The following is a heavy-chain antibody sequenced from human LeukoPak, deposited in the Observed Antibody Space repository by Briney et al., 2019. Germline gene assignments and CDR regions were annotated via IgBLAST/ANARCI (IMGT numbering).Heavy chain of an antibody. CDR3: ARGFVLRYFDWFGYFDY. Sequence: SETLSLTCAVYGGSFSGYYWSWIRQPPGKGLEWIGEINHSGSTNYNPSLKSRVTISVDTSKDQFSLKLSSVTAADTAVYYCARGFVLRYFDWFGYFDYWGQGTLVTVSS. CDR1: GGSFSGYY. CDR2: INHSGST. V-gene: IGHV4-34*01. D-gene: IGHD3-9*01. J-gene: IGHJ4*02.